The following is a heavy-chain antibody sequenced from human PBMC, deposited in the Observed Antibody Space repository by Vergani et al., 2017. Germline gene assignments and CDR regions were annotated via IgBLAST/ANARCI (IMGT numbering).Heavy chain of an antibody. CDR2: ISGICGST. CDR1: SFPSSXCA. CDR3: AKDHDY. Sequence: EVQLLESGGGLVQPAGSLPLPFAEPSFPSSXCAVTWLPQAPGEGLPWVSVISGICGSTYYADSVKGRFTISRDNSKNTLYLQMNSLRAEDTAVYYCAKDHDYWGQGTLVTVSS. V-gene: IGHV3-23*01. J-gene: IGHJ4*02.